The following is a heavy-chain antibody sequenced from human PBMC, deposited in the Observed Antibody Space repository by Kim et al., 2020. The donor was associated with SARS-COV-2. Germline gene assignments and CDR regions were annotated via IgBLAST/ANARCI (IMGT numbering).Heavy chain of an antibody. Sequence: SETLSLTCTVSGGSISSGGYYWSWIRQHPGKGLEWIGYIYYSGSTYYNPSLKSRVTISVDTSKNQFSLKLSSVTAADTAVYYCARVRYSSSWYGFDYWGQGTLVTVSS. CDR3: ARVRYSSSWYGFDY. CDR1: GGSISSGGYY. D-gene: IGHD6-13*01. V-gene: IGHV4-31*03. J-gene: IGHJ4*02. CDR2: IYYSGST.